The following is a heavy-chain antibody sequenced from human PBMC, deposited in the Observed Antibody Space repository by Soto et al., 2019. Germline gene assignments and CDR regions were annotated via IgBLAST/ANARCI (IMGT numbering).Heavy chain of an antibody. CDR1: GGNFNAAW. CDR3: THTRGWPPSAFDF. V-gene: IGHV3-15*07. CDR2: NKSKGSGETS. Sequence: QLVESGGGLVKPGGSLRVSCGASGGNFNAAWMKWVRQAAGKGLEWVASNKSKGSGETSDYAAPVKGRFTISRDDPKNTLYRQMTSLKPEDTAVYFCTHTRGWPPSAFDFWGQGTIVTVPS. D-gene: IGHD6-19*01. J-gene: IGHJ3*01.